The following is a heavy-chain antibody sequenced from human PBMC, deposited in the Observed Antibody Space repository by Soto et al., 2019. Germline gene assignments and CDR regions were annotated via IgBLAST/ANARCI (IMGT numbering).Heavy chain of an antibody. V-gene: IGHV4-30-4*01. CDR2: IDYSGST. J-gene: IGHJ4*02. D-gene: IGHD2-15*01. Sequence: QVQLQESGPGLVKPSQTLSLTCTVSGGSISSGDYYWSWIRQPPGKGLEWIGYIDYSGSTYYNPSLTSRVTISVDTSKNQFSLKLSSVTAADTAVYYCARVADCSGGRCYFSVDYWGQGTLVTVSS. CDR1: GGSISSGDYY. CDR3: ARVADCSGGRCYFSVDY.